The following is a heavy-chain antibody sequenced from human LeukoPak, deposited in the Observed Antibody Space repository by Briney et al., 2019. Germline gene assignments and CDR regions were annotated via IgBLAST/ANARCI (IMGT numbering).Heavy chain of an antibody. J-gene: IGHJ5*02. CDR2: ISPNNGKT. Sequence: ASVTVSCKASGYTFMSYGITWLRQAPGRGPEWMGWISPNNGKTDSAQNFQGRVSMATDTSTDTAYKELRRLRSDDTAVYYCARVVRGDCHTGTCFSWFDPWGQGTLVIVSS. CDR3: ARVVRGDCHTGTCFSWFDP. CDR1: GYTFMSYG. D-gene: IGHD3-10*02. V-gene: IGHV1-18*01.